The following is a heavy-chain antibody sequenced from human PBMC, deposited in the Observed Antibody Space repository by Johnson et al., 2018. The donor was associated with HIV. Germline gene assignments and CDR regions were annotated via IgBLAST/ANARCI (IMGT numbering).Heavy chain of an antibody. CDR2: ISFHSGTI. Sequence: QLVESGGGLVQPGRSLRLSCAASGFSFDAYGMHWVRQPPGKGLEWVAGISFHSGTIGYADSVKGRFTISRDNAKKSLYLEMNNLRVDDTAVYYCARESTPWGGEYVNYGLDIWGQGTMVAVSS. V-gene: IGHV3-9*01. D-gene: IGHD3-10*01. J-gene: IGHJ3*02. CDR1: GFSFDAYG. CDR3: ARESTPWGGEYVNYGLDI.